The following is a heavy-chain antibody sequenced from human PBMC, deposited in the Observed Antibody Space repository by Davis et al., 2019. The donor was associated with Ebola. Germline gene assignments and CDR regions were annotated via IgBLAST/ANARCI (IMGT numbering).Heavy chain of an antibody. J-gene: IGHJ2*01. CDR3: ARDVGDWYFDL. CDR2: VYSRGST. D-gene: IGHD3-16*01. Sequence: SETLSLTCTVSGGSISSSSYYWGWIRHPPGKGLEWIGNVYSRGSTYYSLSLKSRVTISVDTSKNQFSLELTSVTAADTAVYYCARDVGDWYFDLWGRGTLVTVSP. CDR1: GGSISSSSYY. V-gene: IGHV4-39*07.